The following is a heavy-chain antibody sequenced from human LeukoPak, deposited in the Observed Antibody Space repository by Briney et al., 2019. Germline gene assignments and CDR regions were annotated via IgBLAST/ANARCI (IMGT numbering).Heavy chain of an antibody. CDR3: ARDGYSRGHAPDY. Sequence: SVKVSCKASGGTFSSYAISWVRQAPGQGLEWMGGIIPIFGTANYAQKFQGRVTITADESTSTAYMELSSLRSEDTAVYYCARDGYSRGHAPDYWGQGTLVTVSS. CDR1: GGTFSSYA. CDR2: IIPIFGTA. J-gene: IGHJ4*02. D-gene: IGHD6-19*01. V-gene: IGHV1-69*01.